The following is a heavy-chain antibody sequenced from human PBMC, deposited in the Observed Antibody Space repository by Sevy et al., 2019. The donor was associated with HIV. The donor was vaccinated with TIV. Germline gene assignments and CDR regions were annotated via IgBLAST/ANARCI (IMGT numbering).Heavy chain of an antibody. Sequence: GGSLRLSCAASGFTFSSHWMQWVRQAPGKGLVWVSRVNYYGSYTDYADSVKGRFTISRDNAEGTLYLQMKRLRAEDTALYYCARSKVGVGDAFDIWGHGTMVTASS. J-gene: IGHJ3*02. CDR2: VNYYGSYT. V-gene: IGHV3-74*01. D-gene: IGHD3-16*01. CDR1: GFTFSSHW. CDR3: ARSKVGVGDAFDI.